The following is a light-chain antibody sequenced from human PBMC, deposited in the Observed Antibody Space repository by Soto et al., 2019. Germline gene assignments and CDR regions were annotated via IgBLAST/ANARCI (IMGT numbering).Light chain of an antibody. J-gene: IGKJ5*01. CDR1: QSVSTRS. CDR3: QQRSNCPIT. Sequence: ESVLTQSPGTLSLSPGERATLSCRASQSVSTRSLAWYQQKPGQAPRLLIYDASNRATGIPARFSGSGSGTDFTLTISSLEPEDFAVYYCQQRSNCPITFGQGTRLEIK. CDR2: DAS. V-gene: IGKV3-11*01.